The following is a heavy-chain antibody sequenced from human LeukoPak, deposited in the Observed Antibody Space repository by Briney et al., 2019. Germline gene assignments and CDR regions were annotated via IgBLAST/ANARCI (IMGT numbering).Heavy chain of an antibody. Sequence: PGGSLRLSCAASGFTFSSYEMNWVRQAPGKGLEWVSYISVSSGSIYYADSVKGRFSISRDNSKNTLYLQMSSLRAEDTAVYYCARDRDYDSANFDYWGQGTLVTVSS. D-gene: IGHD3-22*01. J-gene: IGHJ4*02. CDR1: GFTFSSYE. CDR3: ARDRDYDSANFDY. V-gene: IGHV3-48*03. CDR2: ISVSSGSI.